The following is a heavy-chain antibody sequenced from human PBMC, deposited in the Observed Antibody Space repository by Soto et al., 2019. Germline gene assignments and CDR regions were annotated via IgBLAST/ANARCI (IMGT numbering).Heavy chain of an antibody. CDR2: INPSGGGK. D-gene: IGHD2-15*01. J-gene: IGHJ3*02. V-gene: IGHV1-46*03. Sequence: QVQLVQSGAEVREPGASVKVSCKASGYTFTSYYIDWVRQAPGQGLEWLGIINPSGGGKSYAQKFQGRVTMTRDTSTSTVYMELSSLRSEDTALYYCTIVCSGGRCYDDAFVIWGEGTMVTVSS. CDR1: GYTFTSYY. CDR3: TIVCSGGRCYDDAFVI.